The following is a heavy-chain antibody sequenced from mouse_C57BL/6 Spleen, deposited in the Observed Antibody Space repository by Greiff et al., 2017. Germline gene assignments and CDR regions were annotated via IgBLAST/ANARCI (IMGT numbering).Heavy chain of an antibody. CDR2: INPNNGGT. CDR3: ASTVVAPYWYFDV. J-gene: IGHJ1*03. V-gene: IGHV1-22*01. CDR1: GYTFTDYN. D-gene: IGHD1-1*01. Sequence: VQLQQSGPELVKPGASVKMSCKASGYTFTDYNMHWVKQSHGKSLEWIGYINPNNGGTSYNQKFKGKATLTVNKSSSTAYMELRSLTSEDSAVYYCASTVVAPYWYFDVWGTGTTVTVSS.